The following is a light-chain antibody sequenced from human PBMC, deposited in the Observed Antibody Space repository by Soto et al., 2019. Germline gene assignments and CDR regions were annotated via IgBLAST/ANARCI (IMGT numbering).Light chain of an antibody. Sequence: ENVMLPSPASLSVSPRERAILSLRASQTVTGALAWYQQKPGQAPRLLMYGPSTRAAGIPARFSGSGSETEFTLTISGLQSDDCAIYFCQQYKSWPITFGQGTRLEIK. J-gene: IGKJ5*01. V-gene: IGKV3-15*01. CDR3: QQYKSWPIT. CDR2: GPS. CDR1: QTVTGA.